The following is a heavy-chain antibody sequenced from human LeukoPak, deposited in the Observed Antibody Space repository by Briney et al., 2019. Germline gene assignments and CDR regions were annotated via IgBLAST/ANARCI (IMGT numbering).Heavy chain of an antibody. CDR3: AKVLNSGWPRDYYYYGMDV. V-gene: IGHV3-30*18. J-gene: IGHJ6*02. D-gene: IGHD6-19*01. CDR1: GFTFSSYG. CDR2: ISYDGSNK. Sequence: GRSLRLSCAASGFTFSSYGMHWVRQAPGKGLEWVAVISYDGSNKYYADSVKGRFTISRDNSKNTLYLQMNSLRAEDTAVYYCAKVLNSGWPRDYYYYGMDVWGQGTTVTVSS.